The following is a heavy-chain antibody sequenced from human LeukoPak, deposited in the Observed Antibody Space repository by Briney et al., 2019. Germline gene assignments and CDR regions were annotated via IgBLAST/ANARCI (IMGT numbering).Heavy chain of an antibody. Sequence: ASVKVSCKASGCTFTSYGISWVRQAPGQGLEWMGWISAYNGNTNYAQKLQGRVTMTTDTSTSTAYMELRSLRSDDTAVYYCARDPRTMVRGVYFDYWGQGTLVTVSS. CDR2: ISAYNGNT. D-gene: IGHD3-10*01. J-gene: IGHJ4*02. CDR3: ARDPRTMVRGVYFDY. CDR1: GCTFTSYG. V-gene: IGHV1-18*04.